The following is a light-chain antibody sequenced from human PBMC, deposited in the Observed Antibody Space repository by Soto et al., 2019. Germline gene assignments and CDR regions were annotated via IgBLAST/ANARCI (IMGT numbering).Light chain of an antibody. CDR3: QQALSSPPT. J-gene: IGKJ4*01. V-gene: IGKV1-12*01. CDR1: QVISSQ. CDR2: AAS. Sequence: DTQVTQTPSSVSASVGDTVTITCRASQVISSQLAWYQQKTGTDPKFLIYAASILQGGVPSRFSGSGYGTDFTLTISSLQTEELATYYCQQALSSPPTVGGGTKGEIK.